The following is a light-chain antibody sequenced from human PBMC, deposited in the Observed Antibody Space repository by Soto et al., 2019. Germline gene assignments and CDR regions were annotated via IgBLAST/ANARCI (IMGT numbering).Light chain of an antibody. Sequence: QSALTQPASVSGSPGQSITISCTGTSSDVGGYNYVSWYQQHPGKAPKLMIYEVNNRPSGVSNRFSASKSGNTASLTISGLQAEDEADYYCCSYAGSYTFVFGTGTKVTVL. J-gene: IGLJ1*01. CDR1: SSDVGGYNY. V-gene: IGLV2-14*01. CDR2: EVN. CDR3: CSYAGSYTFV.